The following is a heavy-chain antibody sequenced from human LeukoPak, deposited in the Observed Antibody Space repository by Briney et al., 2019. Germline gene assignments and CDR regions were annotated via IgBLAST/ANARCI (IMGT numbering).Heavy chain of an antibody. CDR3: ARDGGYYDILTGYSRCFDY. J-gene: IGHJ4*02. Sequence: GASVKVSCKASGYTFTGYYMHWVRQAPGQGLEWMGIINPSGGSTSYAQKFQGRVTMTRDMSTSTVYMELSSLRSEDTAVYYYARDGGYYDILTGYSRCFDYWGQGTLVTVSS. CDR1: GYTFTGYY. D-gene: IGHD3-9*01. CDR2: INPSGGST. V-gene: IGHV1-46*01.